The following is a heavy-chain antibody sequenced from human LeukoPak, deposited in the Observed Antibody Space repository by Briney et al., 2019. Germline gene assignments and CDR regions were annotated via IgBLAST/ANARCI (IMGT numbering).Heavy chain of an antibody. CDR1: GGSFSGYY. V-gene: IGHV4-34*01. D-gene: IGHD4-23*01. CDR3: ARSRGGNHSIGAFDI. J-gene: IGHJ3*02. CDR2: INHSGST. Sequence: PSETLSLTCAVYGGSFSGYYWSWIRQPPGKGLEWIGEINHSGSTNYNPSLKSRVTISVDTSKNQFSLKLSSVTAADTAVYYCARSRGGNHSIGAFDIWGQGTMVTVSS.